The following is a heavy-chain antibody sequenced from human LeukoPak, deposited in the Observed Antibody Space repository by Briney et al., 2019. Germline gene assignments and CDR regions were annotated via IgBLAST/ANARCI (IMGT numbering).Heavy chain of an antibody. Sequence: PGGSLRLSCAASGYTFSGSATHWVRQASRKGLDWVGRISSKANSYATAYAASVKGRFTISRDDSKNTAYLQMNSLKTEDTAVYYCTREFGALRYFDWLHNWFDPWGQGALVTVSS. CDR1: GYTFSGSA. CDR2: ISSKANSYAT. D-gene: IGHD3-9*01. V-gene: IGHV3-73*01. J-gene: IGHJ5*02. CDR3: TREFGALRYFDWLHNWFDP.